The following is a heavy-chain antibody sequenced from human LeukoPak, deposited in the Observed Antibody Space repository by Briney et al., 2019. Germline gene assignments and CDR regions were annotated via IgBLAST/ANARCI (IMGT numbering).Heavy chain of an antibody. D-gene: IGHD2-15*01. J-gene: IGHJ1*01. Sequence: SVKVSCKASGGTFSSYAISWVRQAPGQGLEWIGGIIPDFGTANYAQTFQGRVTITADESTSTAYMELSSLRSEDTAVYYCARDQGYCSGGSCSHYEYFQHWGQGTLVTVSS. V-gene: IGHV1-69*01. CDR2: IIPDFGTA. CDR3: ARDQGYCSGGSCSHYEYFQH. CDR1: GGTFSSYA.